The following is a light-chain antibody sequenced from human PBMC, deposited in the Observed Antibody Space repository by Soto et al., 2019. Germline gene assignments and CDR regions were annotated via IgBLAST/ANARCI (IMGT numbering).Light chain of an antibody. J-gene: IGLJ1*01. CDR3: SSYTSTSILEV. Sequence: QSVLTQPASVSGSPGQSITISCTGTSSDVGVYNFVSWFQQRPGNAPKLMIYDVSNRPSGVSNRFSGSKSGNTASLTISGLQAEDEADYYCSSYTSTSILEVFGTGTKVTVL. CDR2: DVS. CDR1: SSDVGVYNF. V-gene: IGLV2-14*01.